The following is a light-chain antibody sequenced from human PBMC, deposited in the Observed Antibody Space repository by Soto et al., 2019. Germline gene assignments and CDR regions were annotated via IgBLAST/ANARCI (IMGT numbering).Light chain of an antibody. Sequence: TQSPAPLYVSPGERATLSCRASQSISSNLAWYQQKPGQAPRLLIYGASRRATGIPDRFSGSGSGTDFTLTISRLEPEDFALYYCQQYCSSPQAFGPGTKVDIK. V-gene: IGKV3-20*01. J-gene: IGKJ3*01. CDR2: GAS. CDR1: QSISSN. CDR3: QQYCSSPQA.